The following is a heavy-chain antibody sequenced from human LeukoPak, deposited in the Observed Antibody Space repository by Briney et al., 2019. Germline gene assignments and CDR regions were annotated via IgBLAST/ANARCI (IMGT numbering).Heavy chain of an antibody. CDR3: ARDPSGDTSEFDF. CDR2: ISAYNGYT. Sequence: ASVKVSCKASGYTFSSFGISWVRQAPGQGLEWMGWISAYNGYTNYAQEFQGRVTMTTDTSTSTAYMELRSLRSDDTAVYYCARDPSGDTSEFDFWGQGTLVTVSS. D-gene: IGHD3-22*01. J-gene: IGHJ4*02. CDR1: GYTFSSFG. V-gene: IGHV1-18*01.